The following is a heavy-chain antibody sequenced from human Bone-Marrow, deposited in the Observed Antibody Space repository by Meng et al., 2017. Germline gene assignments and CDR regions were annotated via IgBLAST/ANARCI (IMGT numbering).Heavy chain of an antibody. CDR2: ISPSNDNT. CDR1: GYTFTSLS. Sequence: ASVKVSCKASGYTFTSLSINWLRQAPGQGLEWMGWISPSNDNTNYAQNLQDRVTMTTDRSTTTAYMELSSLRSEDTAVYYCAAQTTVVKESYFDYWGQGTLVTVSS. D-gene: IGHD4-23*01. V-gene: IGHV1-18*01. CDR3: AAQTTVVKESYFDY. J-gene: IGHJ4*02.